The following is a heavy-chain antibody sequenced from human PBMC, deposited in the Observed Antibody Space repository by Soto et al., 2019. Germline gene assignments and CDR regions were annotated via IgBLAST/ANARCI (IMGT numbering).Heavy chain of an antibody. CDR3: AFKGPLHSQY. Sequence: GESLSLSCSCSGFTFIGYAMTWVLQAPGKGLEWVSVISTSGDRPDYADSVKGRFTISRDNYNNMLYLQMNSLRVEDTAIYYCAFKGPLHSQYWGHGTQVTVSS. CDR1: GFTFIGYA. CDR2: ISTSGDRP. V-gene: IGHV3-23*01. J-gene: IGHJ4*01.